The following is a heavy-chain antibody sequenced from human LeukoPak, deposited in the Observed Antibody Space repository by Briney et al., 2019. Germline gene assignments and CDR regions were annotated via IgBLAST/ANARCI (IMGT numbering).Heavy chain of an antibody. Sequence: GSLRLSCAASGFTFSSYGMHWVRQAPGKGLEWVAVISYDGSNKYYADSVKGRFTISRDNSKNTLYLQMNSLRAEDTAVYYCARDQDVAAAGTWGSIDYWGQGTLVTVSS. CDR1: GFTFSSYG. CDR3: ARDQDVAAAGTWGSIDY. CDR2: ISYDGSNK. V-gene: IGHV3-30*03. D-gene: IGHD6-13*01. J-gene: IGHJ4*02.